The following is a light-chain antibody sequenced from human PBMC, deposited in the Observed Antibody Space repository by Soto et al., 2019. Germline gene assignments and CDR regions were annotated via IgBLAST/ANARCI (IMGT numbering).Light chain of an antibody. CDR1: QSVSSI. CDR2: GAS. J-gene: IGKJ5*01. V-gene: IGKV3-15*01. CDR3: QQYNNWLIT. Sequence: EIVMTQSPAALSVSPGERATLSCRASQSVSSILAWYQQKPGQAPRLLIYGASTRATGIPARFSGSGSGTEFTLTISSLQSEDFAVYYCQQYNNWLITFGQGTRLEI.